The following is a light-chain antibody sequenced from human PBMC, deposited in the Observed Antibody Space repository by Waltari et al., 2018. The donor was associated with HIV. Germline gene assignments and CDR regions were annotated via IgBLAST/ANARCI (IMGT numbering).Light chain of an antibody. J-gene: IGLJ2*01. CDR1: NIAATKS. Sequence: SYVLTQPPSVSVAPGQTARITCGGNNIAATKSVHWYRLNPGQALVVVIYDDRDRPSGIPDRCPGSSSGDTATLTISRAEAGDEADYYCQVWDGRGDPVIFGGGTKLAVV. CDR3: QVWDGRGDPVI. CDR2: DDR. V-gene: IGLV3-21*02.